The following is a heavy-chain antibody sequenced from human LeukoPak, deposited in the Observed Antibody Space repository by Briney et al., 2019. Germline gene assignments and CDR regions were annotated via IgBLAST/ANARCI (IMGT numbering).Heavy chain of an antibody. V-gene: IGHV4-34*01. J-gene: IGHJ4*02. D-gene: IGHD3-16*02. CDR1: GGSFRVYY. Sequence: PSETLSLTSAVYGGSFRVYYWSWIRQPPRERLEWIGEINHSVRTQYNPSLKRRVTISVETSKNQFSLKLSSVTAADTAVYYCARRSPQYYDYVWGSYRSYYFDYWGQGTLVTVSS. CDR2: INHSVRT. CDR3: ARRSPQYYDYVWGSYRSYYFDY.